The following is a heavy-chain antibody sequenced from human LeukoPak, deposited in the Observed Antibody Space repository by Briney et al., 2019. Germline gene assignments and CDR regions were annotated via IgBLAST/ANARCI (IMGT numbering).Heavy chain of an antibody. Sequence: PRGSLRLSCAASGFTFSNAWMSWVRQAPGKGLEWVGRIKSKTDGGTTDYAAPVKGRFTISRDDSKNTLYLQMNSLKTEDTAVYYCTTGVAANYYYYMDVWGKGTTVTVSS. CDR1: GFTFSNAW. J-gene: IGHJ6*03. V-gene: IGHV3-15*01. CDR3: TTGVAANYYYYMDV. CDR2: IKSKTDGGTT. D-gene: IGHD6-25*01.